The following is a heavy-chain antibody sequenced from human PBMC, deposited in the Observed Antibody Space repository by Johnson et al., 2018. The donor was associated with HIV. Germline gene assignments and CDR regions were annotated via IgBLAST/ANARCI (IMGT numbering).Heavy chain of an antibody. Sequence: QVQLVESGGGLVQPGGSLRLSCAASGFTFSSYGMHWVRQAPGKGLEWVAFIRYDGSNKYYADSVKGRFTISRDNSKNTLYLQMNSLRAEDTAVYYCAKETRDSRSAFDIWGQGTMVTVPS. D-gene: IGHD3-22*01. CDR1: GFTFSSYG. J-gene: IGHJ3*02. CDR2: IRYDGSNK. CDR3: AKETRDSRSAFDI. V-gene: IGHV3-30*02.